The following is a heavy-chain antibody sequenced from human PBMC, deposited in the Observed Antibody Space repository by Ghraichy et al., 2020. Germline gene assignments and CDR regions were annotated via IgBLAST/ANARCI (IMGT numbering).Heavy chain of an antibody. D-gene: IGHD3-16*02. CDR3: ARADYDYVWGSYRWFDY. V-gene: IGHV3-7*01. CDR2: IKQDGSEK. Sequence: GESLNISCAASGFTFSSYWMSWVRQAPGKGLEWVANIKQDGSEKYYVDSVKGRFTISRDNAKNSLYLQMNSLRAEDTAVYYCARADYDYVWGSYRWFDYWGQGTLVTVSS. J-gene: IGHJ4*02. CDR1: GFTFSSYW.